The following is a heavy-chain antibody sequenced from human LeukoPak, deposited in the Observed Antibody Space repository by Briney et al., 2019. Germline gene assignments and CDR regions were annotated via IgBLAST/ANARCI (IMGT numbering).Heavy chain of an antibody. CDR2: INPNSGGT. D-gene: IGHD3-16*02. V-gene: IGHV1-2*02. J-gene: IGHJ5*02. CDR1: GYTFTGYY. CDR3: ATHPRLVTTVGWFDP. Sequence: ASVKVSCKASGYTFTGYYMHWVRQAPGQGLEWMGWINPNSGGTNYAQKFQGRVTMTRDTSISTAYMELSRLRSDDTAVYYCATHPRLVTTVGWFDPWGQGTLVTVSS.